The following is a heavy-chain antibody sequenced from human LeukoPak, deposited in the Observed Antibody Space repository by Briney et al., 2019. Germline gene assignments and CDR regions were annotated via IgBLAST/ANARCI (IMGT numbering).Heavy chain of an antibody. V-gene: IGHV4-34*01. D-gene: IGHD2-2*01. CDR2: INHSGST. Sequence: PSETLSLTCAVYGGSFSGYYWSWIRQPPGKGLEWIGEINHSGSTNYNPSLKSRVTISVDTSKNQFSLKLSSVTAADTAVYYCVWRQGRQTGHCSSTSCRPTYYYYYYMDVWGKGTTVTVSS. CDR1: GGSFSGYY. CDR3: VWRQGRQTGHCSSTSCRPTYYYYYYMDV. J-gene: IGHJ6*03.